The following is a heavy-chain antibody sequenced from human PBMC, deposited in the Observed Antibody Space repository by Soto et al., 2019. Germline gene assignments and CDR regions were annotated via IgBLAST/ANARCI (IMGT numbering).Heavy chain of an antibody. CDR3: AKDTGSMVRGVMYAFDI. Sequence: TGGSLRLSCAASGLTFISYGMRWVRKAPGKGLEWVAVISYDGSNKYYADSVKGRFTISRDNSKNTLYLQMNSLRAEDTAVYYCAKDTGSMVRGVMYAFDIWGQGTMVTVSS. V-gene: IGHV3-30*18. CDR2: ISYDGSNK. CDR1: GLTFISYG. D-gene: IGHD3-10*01. J-gene: IGHJ3*02.